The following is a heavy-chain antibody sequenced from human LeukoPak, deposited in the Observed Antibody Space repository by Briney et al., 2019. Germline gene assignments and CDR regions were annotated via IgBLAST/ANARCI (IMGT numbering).Heavy chain of an antibody. CDR3: ARHHRQQLVPDY. CDR2: IYYSGST. J-gene: IGHJ4*02. CDR1: GGSISSGGYY. D-gene: IGHD6-13*01. V-gene: IGHV4-31*03. Sequence: PSETLSLTCTVSGGSISSGGYYWSWIRQHTGKGLEWIGYIYYSGSTYYNPSLKSRVTISVDTSKNQFSLKLSSVTAADTAVYYCARHHRQQLVPDYWGQGTLVTVSS.